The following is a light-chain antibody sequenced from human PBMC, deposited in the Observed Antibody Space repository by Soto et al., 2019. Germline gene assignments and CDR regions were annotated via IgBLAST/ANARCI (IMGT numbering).Light chain of an antibody. J-gene: IGKJ1*01. CDR2: DAS. Sequence: EIVMTQSPGTVSVFPGETVTLSCRASQSVSRNLAWYQQTRGQAPRLLMFDASTRATGIPARFSGSGSGTDFTLTISSLQSEDSAIYYCQQYNNWPRTFGQGTKVDIK. CDR3: QQYNNWPRT. CDR1: QSVSRN. V-gene: IGKV3-15*01.